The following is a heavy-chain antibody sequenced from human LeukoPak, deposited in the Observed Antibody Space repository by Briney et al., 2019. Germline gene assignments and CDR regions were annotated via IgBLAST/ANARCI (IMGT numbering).Heavy chain of an antibody. Sequence: ASVKVSCKASGYTFTGYYMHWVRQAPGQGHEWMGWINPNSGGTNYAQKFQGRVTMTRDTSISTAYMELSRLRSDDTAVYYCARVMTTVTWWFDPWGQGTLVTVSS. CDR1: GYTFTGYY. D-gene: IGHD4-11*01. CDR2: INPNSGGT. CDR3: ARVMTTVTWWFDP. J-gene: IGHJ5*02. V-gene: IGHV1-2*02.